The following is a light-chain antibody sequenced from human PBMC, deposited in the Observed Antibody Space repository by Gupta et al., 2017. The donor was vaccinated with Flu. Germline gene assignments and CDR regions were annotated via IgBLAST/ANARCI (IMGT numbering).Light chain of an antibody. CDR2: ATS. CDR3: QQYKSHPPT. Sequence: DIQVTQSPSSLSASVGDRVTITCRASQDINIFLAWFQQKPGKTPKSLIYATSHLESGVPSRFSGSGSGSTFTLTISSLQPEDFATYYCQQYKSHPPTFGPGTKADV. V-gene: IGKV1-16*01. J-gene: IGKJ3*01. CDR1: QDINIF.